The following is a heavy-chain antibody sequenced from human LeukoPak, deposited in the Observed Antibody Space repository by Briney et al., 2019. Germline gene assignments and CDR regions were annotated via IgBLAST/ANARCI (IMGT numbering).Heavy chain of an antibody. Sequence: PGGSLRLSCAGSGFTFSSYGMSWVRQTPGKGLEWVSAISGSGVSTYYVDSVKGRFTISRDNSKNTLVLQMNSLRAEDTAVYYCAKDGLRGGPYYFDYWGQGTLVTVSS. CDR2: ISGSGVST. CDR1: GFTFSSYG. D-gene: IGHD3-10*01. J-gene: IGHJ4*02. CDR3: AKDGLRGGPYYFDY. V-gene: IGHV3-23*01.